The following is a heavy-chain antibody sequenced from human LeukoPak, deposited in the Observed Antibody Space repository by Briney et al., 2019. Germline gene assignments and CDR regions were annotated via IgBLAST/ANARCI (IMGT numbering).Heavy chain of an antibody. J-gene: IGHJ3*02. D-gene: IGHD4-17*01. V-gene: IGHV4-31*03. CDR2: IYYSGST. CDR3: ASHKPGPTTVTTRNHDAFDI. CDR1: GGSISSGGYY. Sequence: SETLSLTCTVSGGSISSGGYYWSWIRQHPGKGLEWIGYIYYSGSTYYNPSLKSRVTISVDTSKNQFSLKLSSVTAADTAVYYCASHKPGPTTVTTRNHDAFDIWGQGTMVTVSS.